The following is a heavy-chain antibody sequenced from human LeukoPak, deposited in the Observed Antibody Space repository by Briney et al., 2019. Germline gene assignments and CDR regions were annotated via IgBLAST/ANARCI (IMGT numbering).Heavy chain of an antibody. CDR2: IIPIFGTA. CDR3: ARESLLWFGESGEYYFDY. Sequence: SVKVSCKASGGTFSSYAIRWVRQAPGQGLEWMGGIIPIFGTANYAQKFQGRVTITADESTSTAYMELSSLRSEDTAVYYCARESLLWFGESGEYYFDYWGQGTLVTVSS. D-gene: IGHD3-10*01. J-gene: IGHJ4*02. V-gene: IGHV1-69*01. CDR1: GGTFSSYA.